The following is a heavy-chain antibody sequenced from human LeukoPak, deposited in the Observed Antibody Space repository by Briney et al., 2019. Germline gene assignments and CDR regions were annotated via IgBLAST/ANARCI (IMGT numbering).Heavy chain of an antibody. J-gene: IGHJ4*02. CDR2: ISYDGSNK. CDR3: ARDWSPGGRGLDYFDY. Sequence: PGGSLRLYCAASGFTFSSYAMHWVRQAPGKGLEWVAVISYDGSNKYYADSVKGRFTISRDNSKNTLYLQMNSLRAEDTAVYYCARDWSPGGRGLDYFDYWGQGTLVTVSS. V-gene: IGHV3-30*01. D-gene: IGHD3-16*01. CDR1: GFTFSSYA.